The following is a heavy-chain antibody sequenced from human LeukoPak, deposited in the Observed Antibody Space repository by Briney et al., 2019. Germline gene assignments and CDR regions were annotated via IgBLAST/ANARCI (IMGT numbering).Heavy chain of an antibody. CDR1: GYTFTDYY. Sequence: ASVKVSCKASGYTFTDYYMHWVRQAPGQGLEWMGIINPSGDSTSYTQKLQGRLTMTRDTSTNTVYMELSSLRSDDTAVYYCARGATYISGHHDAWGQGTLVTVSS. D-gene: IGHD6-19*01. CDR3: ARGATYISGHHDA. J-gene: IGHJ4*02. CDR2: INPSGDST. V-gene: IGHV1-46*01.